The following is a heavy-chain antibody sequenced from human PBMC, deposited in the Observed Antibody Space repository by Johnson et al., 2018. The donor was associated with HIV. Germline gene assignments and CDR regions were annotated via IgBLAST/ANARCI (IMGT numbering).Heavy chain of an antibody. J-gene: IGHJ3*02. Sequence: VQLVESGGGLVQPGGSLRLSCAASGFTFSSYWMGWVRQAPWQGLEWVAHIKLDGSEKSYVDTVKGRFTISRANAKNSLYLQMNSLRAEDTAVYCCARGHWAFDIWGQGTMVTVSS. V-gene: IGHV3-7*04. D-gene: IGHD1-1*01. CDR3: ARGHWAFDI. CDR2: IKLDGSEK. CDR1: GFTFSSYW.